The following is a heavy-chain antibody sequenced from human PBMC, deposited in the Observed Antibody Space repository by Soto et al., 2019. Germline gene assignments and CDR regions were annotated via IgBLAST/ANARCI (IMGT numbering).Heavy chain of an antibody. V-gene: IGHV1-8*01. CDR1: GYTFTSYD. J-gene: IGHJ4*02. CDR2: MNPNSGNT. Sequence: QVQLVQSGAEVKKPGASVKVSCKASGYTFTSYDIDWVRQATGQGLEWMGWMNPNSGNTVYAQKFQGRVTMTRNTSESTAYMELSSRRSEDTAVYYCARERSSGWYVDYWGQGALVTVSS. CDR3: ARERSSGWYVDY. D-gene: IGHD6-19*01.